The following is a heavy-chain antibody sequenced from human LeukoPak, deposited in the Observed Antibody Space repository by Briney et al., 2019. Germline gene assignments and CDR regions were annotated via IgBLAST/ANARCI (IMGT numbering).Heavy chain of an antibody. CDR2: IHNDDNT. CDR1: GLTVRSNY. V-gene: IGHV3-66*01. Sequence: QPGGSLRLSCVASGLTVRSNYMSWVRQAPGKGLECVSVIHNDDNTYYADSVRGRYTISRDYSKNTLYLQINSLRAEDTAVYYCARDLQTGKDWGQGTLVTVSS. J-gene: IGHJ4*02. CDR3: ARDLQTGKD. D-gene: IGHD1-1*01.